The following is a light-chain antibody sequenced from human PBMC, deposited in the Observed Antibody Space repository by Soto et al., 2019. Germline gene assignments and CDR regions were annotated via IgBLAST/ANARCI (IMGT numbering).Light chain of an antibody. CDR2: ANK. J-gene: IGLJ1*01. CDR3: SSYAGSSNV. V-gene: IGLV1-40*01. Sequence: QSVLTQPPSVSGAPGQTVTISCTGSSSNIGAGYEVHWYHQIPGTAPKLLVSANKNRPSGVPDRLSASKSGTSASLAITGLQAEDEAHYYCSSYAGSSNVFGTGTKLTVL. CDR1: SSNIGAGYE.